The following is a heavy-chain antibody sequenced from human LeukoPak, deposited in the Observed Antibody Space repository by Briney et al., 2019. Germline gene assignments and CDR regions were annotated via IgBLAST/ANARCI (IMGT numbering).Heavy chain of an antibody. V-gene: IGHV1-46*01. Sequence: ASVKVSCKASGYTFISYYMHWVRQAPGQGLEWMGIINPSGGSTSYAQKFQGRVTMTRDTSTSTVYMELSSLRSEDTAVYYCARDPGIAAAAPYYYYGMDVWGKGTTVTVSS. J-gene: IGHJ6*04. CDR2: INPSGGST. CDR1: GYTFISYY. CDR3: ARDPGIAAAAPYYYYGMDV. D-gene: IGHD6-13*01.